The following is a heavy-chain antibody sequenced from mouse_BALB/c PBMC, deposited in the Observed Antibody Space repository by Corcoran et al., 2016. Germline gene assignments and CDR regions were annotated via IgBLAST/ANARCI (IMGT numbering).Heavy chain of an antibody. CDR3: ARLGSMITTGAWFAY. CDR1: GYTFTDYY. D-gene: IGHD2-4*01. J-gene: IGHJ3*01. CDR2: IYPYNGGT. V-gene: IGHV1-26*01. Sequence: EVQLQQSGPELVKPGASVKLSCKAAGYTFTDYYMKWVKQSHGKSLEWIGLIYPYNGGTSYNQKFKGKATLTVAKSSSTAYMELLSLTSEDSAVYYCARLGSMITTGAWFAYWGQGTLVTVS.